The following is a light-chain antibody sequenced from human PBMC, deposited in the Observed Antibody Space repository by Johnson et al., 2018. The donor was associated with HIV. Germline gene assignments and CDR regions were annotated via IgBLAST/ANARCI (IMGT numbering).Light chain of an antibody. CDR2: DNN. Sequence: VLTQPPSMSAAPGQRVTISCSGSSSNIGNNYVSWYQHLPGTAPKLLIYDNNKRPSGIPDRFSGSKSGTSATMGITGLQTGDEADYYCGTWDSSLRVGFFGTGTKVTVL. CDR3: GTWDSSLRVGF. CDR1: SSNIGNNY. V-gene: IGLV1-51*01. J-gene: IGLJ1*01.